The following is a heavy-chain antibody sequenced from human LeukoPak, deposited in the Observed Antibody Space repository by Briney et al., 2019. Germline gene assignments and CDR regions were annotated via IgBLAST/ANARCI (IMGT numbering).Heavy chain of an antibody. Sequence: PSETLFLTCTVSGDSIKGGPVYWAWIRQPAGKGLEWIGRVHTNRGTIYNPSLKSRITMSLDMSKNQFFLELRSVTAADTGVYYCVVVPAAIDQPDDYWGQGTLVTVSS. D-gene: IGHD2-2*02. V-gene: IGHV4-61*02. CDR1: GDSIKGGPVY. J-gene: IGHJ4*02. CDR2: VHTNRGT. CDR3: VVVPAAIDQPDDY.